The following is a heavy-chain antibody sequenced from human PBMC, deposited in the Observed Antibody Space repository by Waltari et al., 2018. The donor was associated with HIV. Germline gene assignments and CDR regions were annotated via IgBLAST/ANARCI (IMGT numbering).Heavy chain of an antibody. Sequence: QVQLQESGPGLVKPSETLSLTCTVSGGSISGYSWSWIRQPPGKGLEWIGYIHYSGYTTYHPSLKRRVTISVDTSKNHFSLKLSSVTAADTAVYYCASTLAAAGTRGWFDPWGQGTLVTVSS. CDR1: GGSISGYS. CDR2: IHYSGYT. V-gene: IGHV4-59*01. J-gene: IGHJ5*02. D-gene: IGHD6-13*01. CDR3: ASTLAAAGTRGWFDP.